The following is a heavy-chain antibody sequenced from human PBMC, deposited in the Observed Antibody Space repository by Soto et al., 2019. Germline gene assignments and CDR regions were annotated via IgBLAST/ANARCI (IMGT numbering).Heavy chain of an antibody. V-gene: IGHV4-30-4*01. D-gene: IGHD1-26*01. CDR1: GGSISSGDYY. CDR3: ARDRGGTRAPLGAIGY. Sequence: QVQLQESGPGLVKPSQTLSLTCTVSGGSISSGDYYWSWIRQPPGKGLEWIGYIYYSGSTYYNPSLKSRVTRSVDTSKNQFSLKLSSVTAADTAVYYCARDRGGTRAPLGAIGYWGQGTLVTVSS. J-gene: IGHJ4*02. CDR2: IYYSGST.